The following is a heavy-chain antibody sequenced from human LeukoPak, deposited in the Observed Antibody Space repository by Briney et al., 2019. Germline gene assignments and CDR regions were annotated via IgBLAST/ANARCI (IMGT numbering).Heavy chain of an antibody. CDR2: IYCSGST. D-gene: IGHD1-1*01. J-gene: IGHJ5*02. CDR1: GGSISSSSYY. V-gene: IGHV4-39*01. CDR3: ARGSAGTNWFDP. Sequence: SETLSLTCSVSGGSISSSSYYWGRIRQPPGKGLQWIGTIYCSGSTYYNPSLKSRVAISVDTSKNRFSLKVSSVTAADTALYYCARGSAGTNWFDPWGQGTLVTVSS.